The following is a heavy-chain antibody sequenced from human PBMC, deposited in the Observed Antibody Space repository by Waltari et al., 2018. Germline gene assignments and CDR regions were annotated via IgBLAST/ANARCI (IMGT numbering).Heavy chain of an antibody. D-gene: IGHD7-27*01. V-gene: IGHV4-59*01. CDR3: ARGLGYALDAFDI. Sequence: QVQLQESGPGLVKPSETLSLTCTVSGGSIRSYYWSWIRQPPGKGLEWIGYIYYSGSTNYNPSLKSRVTISVDTSKNQFSLKLSSVTAADTAVYYCARGLGYALDAFDIWGQGTMVTVSS. J-gene: IGHJ3*02. CDR2: IYYSGST. CDR1: GGSIRSYY.